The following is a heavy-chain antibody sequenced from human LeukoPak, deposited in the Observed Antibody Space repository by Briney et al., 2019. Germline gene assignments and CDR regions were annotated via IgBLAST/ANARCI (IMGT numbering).Heavy chain of an antibody. V-gene: IGHV3-21*01. CDR2: IGPTGSDR. CDR3: ARAGSSWYYFDY. D-gene: IGHD6-13*01. Sequence: GGSLRLSCTASGLTFSTSGFNWVRQAPGKGLEWVASIGPTGSDRYHADSIKGRFTISRDNAKNSLYLQMNSLRAEDTAVYYCARAGSSWYYFDYWGQGTLVTVSS. J-gene: IGHJ4*02. CDR1: GLTFSTSG.